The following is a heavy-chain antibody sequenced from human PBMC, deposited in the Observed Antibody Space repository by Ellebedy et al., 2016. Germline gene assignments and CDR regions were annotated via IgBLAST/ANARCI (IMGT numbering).Heavy chain of an antibody. J-gene: IGHJ5*02. CDR2: ISGDGTTP. CDR3: ARGYNAALDT. V-gene: IGHV3-74*01. D-gene: IGHD1-1*01. CDR1: GFPFSSHA. Sequence: GGSLRLSCAASGFPFSSHAMSWVRQAPGEGLVWLSRISGDGTTPVYADSVKGRFTISRDNANNMLFLQMNSLRADDTAVYYCARGYNAALDTWGQGTRVTVSS.